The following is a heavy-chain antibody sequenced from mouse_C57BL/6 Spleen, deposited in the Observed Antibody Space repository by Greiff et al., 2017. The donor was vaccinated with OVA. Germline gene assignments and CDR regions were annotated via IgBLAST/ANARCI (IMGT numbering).Heavy chain of an antibody. Sequence: VQLQQSGTVLARPGASVKMSCKTSGYTFTSYWMHWVKQRPGQGLEWIGAIYPGNSDTSYNQKFKGKAKLTAVTSASTAYMELSSLTNEDSAVYYCTRSSYDYDVGWFAYWGQGTLVTVSA. D-gene: IGHD2-4*01. V-gene: IGHV1-5*01. J-gene: IGHJ3*01. CDR3: TRSSYDYDVGWFAY. CDR1: GYTFTSYW. CDR2: IYPGNSDT.